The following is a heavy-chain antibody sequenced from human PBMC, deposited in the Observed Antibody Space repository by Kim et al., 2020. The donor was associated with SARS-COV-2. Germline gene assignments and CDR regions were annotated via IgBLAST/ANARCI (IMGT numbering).Heavy chain of an antibody. CDR3: ARGGDGTHGYEFDC. D-gene: IGHD6-13*01. Sequence: YDDSMKGKFAISRDSSKNTLYLQMNSLRAEDTAVYYCARGGDGTHGYEFDCWGQGTLVTAYS. J-gene: IGHJ4*02. V-gene: IGHV3-66*01.